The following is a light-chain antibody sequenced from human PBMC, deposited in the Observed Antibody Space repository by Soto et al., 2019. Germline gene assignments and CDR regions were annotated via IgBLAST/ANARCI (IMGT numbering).Light chain of an antibody. J-gene: IGLJ3*02. CDR3: SSYTSSSTRV. V-gene: IGLV2-14*01. CDR2: EVS. Sequence: QSALTQPASVSGSPGQSITISCTGTSSDVGGYNYVSWYQQHPGKAPKLMIYEVSNGPSGVSNRFSGSKSGNTPSLTISGLQAEDEADYYCSSYTSSSTRVFGGGTQLAVL. CDR1: SSDVGGYNY.